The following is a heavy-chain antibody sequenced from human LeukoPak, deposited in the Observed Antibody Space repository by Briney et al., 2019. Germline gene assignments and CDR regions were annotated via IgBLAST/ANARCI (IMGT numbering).Heavy chain of an antibody. CDR1: GFTFGSYG. J-gene: IGHJ4*02. CDR2: ISYDGNTK. CDR3: AKDRVLVTATFYFDF. Sequence: PGGSLRLACAASGFTFGSYGMHWVRQAPGKGLEWVAIISYDGNTKQYADSVKGRFTTSRDNSENTLYLQMTSLRGEDSAVYYCAKDRVLVTATFYFDFWGQGTLVTVSS. V-gene: IGHV3-30*18. D-gene: IGHD2-21*02.